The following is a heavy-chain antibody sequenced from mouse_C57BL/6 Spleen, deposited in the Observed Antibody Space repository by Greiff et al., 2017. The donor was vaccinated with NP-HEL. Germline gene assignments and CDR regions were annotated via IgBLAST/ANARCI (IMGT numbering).Heavy chain of an antibody. CDR3: ARGGYGLDD. D-gene: IGHD2-10*02. V-gene: IGHV1-26*01. CDR1: GYTFTDYY. CDR2: INPNNGGT. J-gene: IGHJ2*01. Sequence: EVQLQQSGPELVKPGASVKISCKASGYTFTDYYMNWVKQSHGKSLEWIGDINPNNGGTSYNQKFKGKATLTVDKSSSTAYMELRSLTSEDAAVYYCARGGYGLDDWGQGTTLTVSS.